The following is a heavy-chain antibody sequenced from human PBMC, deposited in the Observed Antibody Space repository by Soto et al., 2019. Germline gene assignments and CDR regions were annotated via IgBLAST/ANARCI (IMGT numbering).Heavy chain of an antibody. CDR1: GYTFTSYA. Sequence: ASVKVSCKASGYTFTSYAMLWVRQATGQGLEWMGWMNPNSGNTGYAQKFQGRVTMTRNTSISTAYMELSSLRSEDTAVYYCAESWGELLRFDIWGQGTMVTVSS. D-gene: IGHD1-26*01. J-gene: IGHJ3*02. V-gene: IGHV1-8*02. CDR3: AESWGELLRFDI. CDR2: MNPNSGNT.